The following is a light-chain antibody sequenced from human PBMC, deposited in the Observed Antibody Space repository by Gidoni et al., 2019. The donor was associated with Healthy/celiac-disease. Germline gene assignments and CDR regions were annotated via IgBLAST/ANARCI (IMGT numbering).Light chain of an antibody. CDR3: QQYNSGVT. J-gene: IGKJ3*01. CDR1: QSISSW. CDR2: KAS. V-gene: IGKV1-5*03. Sequence: DIQMTQSPSTLSASVGDRVTITCRASQSISSWLAWYQQKPGKAPKLLIYKASSLESGVPSRFSGSGSGTEFTLTISSLQPDDFATYYCQQYNSGVTFGPXTKVDIK.